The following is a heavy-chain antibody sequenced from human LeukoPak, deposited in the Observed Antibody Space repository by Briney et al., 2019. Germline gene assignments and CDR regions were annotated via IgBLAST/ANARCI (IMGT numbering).Heavy chain of an antibody. Sequence: GASVKVSCKASGGTFSSYAISWVRQAPGQGLEWMGWMNPNSGNTGYAQKFQGRVTMTRNTSISTAYMELSSLRSEDTAVYYCARRTLKEDAFDIWGQGTMVTVSS. J-gene: IGHJ3*02. D-gene: IGHD1-14*01. CDR1: GGTFSSYA. CDR3: ARRTLKEDAFDI. V-gene: IGHV1-8*02. CDR2: MNPNSGNT.